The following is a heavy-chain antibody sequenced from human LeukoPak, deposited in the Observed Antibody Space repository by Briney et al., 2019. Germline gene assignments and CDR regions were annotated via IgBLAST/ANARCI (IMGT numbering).Heavy chain of an antibody. V-gene: IGHV4-59*01. J-gene: IGHJ5*02. CDR2: IYYSGST. D-gene: IGHD3-10*01. CDR1: GGSISSYY. CDR3: ARAPTSMVRGVIPWFDP. Sequence: PSETLSLTCTVSGGSISSYYWSWIRQPPGKGLEWIGYIYYSGSTNYNPSLKSRVTISVDTSKNQFSLKLSSVTAADTAVYYCARAPTSMVRGVIPWFDPWGQGTLVTVSS.